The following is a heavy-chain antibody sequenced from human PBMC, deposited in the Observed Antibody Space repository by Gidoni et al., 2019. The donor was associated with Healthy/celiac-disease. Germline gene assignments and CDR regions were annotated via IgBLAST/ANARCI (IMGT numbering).Heavy chain of an antibody. CDR2: SSWNSGSI. D-gene: IGHD1-26*01. Sequence: EVQLVESGGGLVQPGRSLRLSCAASGFTFDDYAMHGVRQAPGKGLEWVSGSSWNSGSIGYADSVKGRFTISRDNAKNSLYLQMNSLRAEDTALYYCAKDRRGASDAFDIWGQGTMVTVSS. V-gene: IGHV3-9*01. CDR1: GFTFDDYA. J-gene: IGHJ3*02. CDR3: AKDRRGASDAFDI.